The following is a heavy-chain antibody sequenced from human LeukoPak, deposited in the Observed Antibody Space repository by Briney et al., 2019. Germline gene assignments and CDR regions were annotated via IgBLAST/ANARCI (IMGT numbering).Heavy chain of an antibody. CDR3: ARQSYYYDSSGPGGEFDY. D-gene: IGHD3-22*01. J-gene: IGHJ4*02. CDR1: GGSFSGYY. Sequence: SETLSLTCAVYGGSFSGYYWSWIRQPPGKGLEWIGEINHSGSTNYNPSLKSRVTISVDTSKNQFSLKLSSVTAADTAVYYCARQSYYYDSSGPGGEFDYWGQGTLVTVSS. V-gene: IGHV4-34*01. CDR2: INHSGST.